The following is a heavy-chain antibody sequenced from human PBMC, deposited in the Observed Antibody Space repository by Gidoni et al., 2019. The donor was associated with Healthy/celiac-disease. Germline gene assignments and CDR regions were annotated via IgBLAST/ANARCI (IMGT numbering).Heavy chain of an antibody. CDR3: AHSMVRGVIRGGPFDY. V-gene: IGHV2-5*01. D-gene: IGHD3-10*01. CDR2: IYWNDDK. CDR1: GFSLSTSGVG. J-gene: IGHJ4*02. Sequence: QITLKESGPTLVKPTQTLTLTCTFSGFSLSTSGVGVGWIRQPPGKALEWLALIYWNDDKRYSPSLKSRLTITKDTSKNQVVLTMTNMDPVDTATYYCAHSMVRGVIRGGPFDYWGQGTLVTVSS.